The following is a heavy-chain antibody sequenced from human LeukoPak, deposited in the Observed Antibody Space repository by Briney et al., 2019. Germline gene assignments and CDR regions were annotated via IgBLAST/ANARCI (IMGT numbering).Heavy chain of an antibody. V-gene: IGHV3-9*01. J-gene: IGHJ4*02. CDR3: TKDRSRYYDTRGGFDY. Sequence: PGRSLRLSCAASGFNFDGYGMHWVRQAPGKGLVWVSGISWGSGNIGYADSVKGRCTISRDNGKSSLYLQMNSLRAEDTGLYYCTKDRSRYYDTRGGFDYWGQGTLITVSS. CDR2: ISWGSGNI. CDR1: GFNFDGYG. D-gene: IGHD3-22*01.